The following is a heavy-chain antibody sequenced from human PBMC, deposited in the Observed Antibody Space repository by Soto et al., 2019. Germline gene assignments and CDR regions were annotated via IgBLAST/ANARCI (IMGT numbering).Heavy chain of an antibody. V-gene: IGHV4-59*08. CDR2: IYYSGST. CDR1: GDSIRNYY. D-gene: IGHD2-2*01. CDR3: ARRKAEEYCSTTSSCLLIFDM. J-gene: IGHJ3*02. Sequence: PSETLSLTCSVSGDSIRNYYWNWIRQSPGKGLEWIGYIYYSGSTDYNPSLKSRVTISVDTSKNQFSLSLSSVTAADTAVYYCARRKAEEYCSTTSSCLLIFDMWGQGTMVT.